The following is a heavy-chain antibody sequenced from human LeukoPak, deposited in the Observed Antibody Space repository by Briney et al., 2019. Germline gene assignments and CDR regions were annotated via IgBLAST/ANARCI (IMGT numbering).Heavy chain of an antibody. CDR3: AKDLLLWFGELSDY. J-gene: IGHJ4*02. V-gene: IGHV3-23*01. Sequence: GGSLRLSCAASGFTFSSYAMSWVRQAPGKGLEWVSAISGSGGSTYYADSVKGRFTISRDNSKTTLHMQMTSLRAADTAVYYCAKDLLLWFGELSDYWGQGTLVTVSS. CDR1: GFTFSSYA. CDR2: ISGSGGST. D-gene: IGHD3-10*01.